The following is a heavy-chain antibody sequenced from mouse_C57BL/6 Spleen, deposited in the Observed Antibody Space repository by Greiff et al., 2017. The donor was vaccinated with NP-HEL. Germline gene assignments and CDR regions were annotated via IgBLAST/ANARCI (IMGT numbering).Heavy chain of an antibody. D-gene: IGHD2-14*01. V-gene: IGHV1-61*01. CDR3: ARGGYDGWFAY. CDR1: GYTFTSYW. CDR2: IYPSDSET. J-gene: IGHJ3*01. Sequence: QVQLQQSGAELVRPGSSVKLSCKASGYTFTSYWMDWVKQRPGQGLEWIGNIYPSDSETHYNQKFKDKATLTVDKSSSTAYMQLSSLTSEDSAVYYCARGGYDGWFAYWGQGTLVTVSA.